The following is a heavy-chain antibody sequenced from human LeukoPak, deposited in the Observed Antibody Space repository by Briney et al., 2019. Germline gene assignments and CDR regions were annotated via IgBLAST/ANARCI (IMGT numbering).Heavy chain of an antibody. CDR2: INHSGST. J-gene: IGHJ6*04. CDR3: ARGNIISSLDG. V-gene: IGHV4-34*01. D-gene: IGHD2/OR15-2a*01. Sequence: SETLSLTCAVYGGSFSGYYWSWIRQPPGKGLEWTGEINHSGSTNYNPSLKSRVTISVDTSKNQFSLKLSSVTAADTAVYYCARGNIISSLDGWGKGTTVTVSS. CDR1: GGSFSGYY.